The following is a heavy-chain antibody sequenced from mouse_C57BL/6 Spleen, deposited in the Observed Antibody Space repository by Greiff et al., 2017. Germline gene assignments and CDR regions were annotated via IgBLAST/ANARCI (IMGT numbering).Heavy chain of an antibody. CDR3: ARGLRWGYFDV. CDR2: IYPGSGNT. CDR1: GYSFTSYY. V-gene: IGHV1-66*01. Sequence: VHLVESGPELVKPGASVKISCKASGYSFTSYYIHWVKQRPGQGLEWIGWIYPGSGNTKYNEKFKGKATLTADTSSSTAYMQLSSLTSEDSAVYYCARGLRWGYFDVWGTGTTVTVSS. J-gene: IGHJ1*03. D-gene: IGHD2-4*01.